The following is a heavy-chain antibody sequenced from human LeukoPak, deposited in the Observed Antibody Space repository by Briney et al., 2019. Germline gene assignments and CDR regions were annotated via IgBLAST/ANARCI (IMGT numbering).Heavy chain of an antibody. CDR2: IYYSGGT. D-gene: IGHD6-19*01. J-gene: IGHJ1*01. CDR3: ARGSGSSGWYRLTEYFQH. V-gene: IGHV4-59*12. CDR1: GDSINGYF. Sequence: SETLSLTCTVSGDSINGYFWSWIRQPPGKGLEWIGYIYYSGGTHYNPSLKSRVTISVDTSNNQFSLKLSSVTAADTAVYYCARGSGSSGWYRLTEYFQHWGQGTLVTVSS.